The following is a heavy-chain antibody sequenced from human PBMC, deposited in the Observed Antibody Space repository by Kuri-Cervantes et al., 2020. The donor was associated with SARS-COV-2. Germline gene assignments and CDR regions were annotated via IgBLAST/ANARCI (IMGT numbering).Heavy chain of an antibody. CDR1: GDPMSSGNYY. Sequence: LRLSCTVSGDPMSSGNYYWSWIRQPAGKGLEWIGHIYTSGSTNYNPSLKSRVTISVDTSKNQFSLKLSSVTAADTAVYYCAREGLVTAYYYYMDVWGKGTTVTVSS. CDR2: IYTSGST. D-gene: IGHD5-18*01. V-gene: IGHV4-61*09. J-gene: IGHJ6*03. CDR3: AREGLVTAYYYYMDV.